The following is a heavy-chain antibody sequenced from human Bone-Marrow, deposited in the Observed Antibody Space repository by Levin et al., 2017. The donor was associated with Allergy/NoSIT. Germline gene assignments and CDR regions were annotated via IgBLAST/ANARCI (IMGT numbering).Heavy chain of an antibody. J-gene: IGHJ4*02. V-gene: IGHV3-23*01. CDR3: AKGQNSGSKNELEY. D-gene: IGHD1-26*01. CDR2: IDGGGAYT. Sequence: LSLTCAASGFSFSTYAMSWVRQAPGKGLEWVSGIDGGGAYTYYSESVTGRFTISRDNSKNILYVQMNSLRVEDTAIYYCAKGQNSGSKNELEYWGQGTLVTVSS. CDR1: GFSFSTYA.